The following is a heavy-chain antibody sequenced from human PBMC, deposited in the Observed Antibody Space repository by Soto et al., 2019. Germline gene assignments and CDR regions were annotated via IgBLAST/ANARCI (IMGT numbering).Heavy chain of an antibody. CDR2: IYPGDSDT. Sequence: GESLKISCKGSGYSFTSYWIGWVRQMPGKGLEWMGIIYPGDSDTRYSPSFQGQVTISADKSISTAYLQWSSLKASDTAMYYCARTSAAGKYYYGMDVWGQGTSVTVSS. V-gene: IGHV5-51*01. D-gene: IGHD6-13*01. J-gene: IGHJ6*02. CDR3: ARTSAAGKYYYGMDV. CDR1: GYSFTSYW.